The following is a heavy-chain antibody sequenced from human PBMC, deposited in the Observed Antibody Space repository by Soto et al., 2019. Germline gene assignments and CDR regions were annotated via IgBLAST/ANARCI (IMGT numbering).Heavy chain of an antibody. CDR1: GYTFTSYC. CDR3: ARDRASITIFGVVDFDP. CDR2: ISAYNGNT. Sequence: ASVKVSCKASGYTFTSYCISWVRQAPGQGLEWMGWISAYNGNTNYAQKLQGRVTMTTDTSTSTAYMELRSLRSDDTAVYYCARDRASITIFGVVDFDPWGQGTLVTVSS. V-gene: IGHV1-18*01. D-gene: IGHD3-3*01. J-gene: IGHJ5*02.